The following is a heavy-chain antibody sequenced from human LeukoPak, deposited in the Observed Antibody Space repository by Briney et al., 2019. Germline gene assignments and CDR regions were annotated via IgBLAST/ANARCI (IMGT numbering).Heavy chain of an antibody. V-gene: IGHV1-45*02. CDR1: GYTVTYRY. Sequence: SVKVSCKACGYTVTYRYLHGVRQAPGQAGEGMEWVTPFNGNTHYAQKFQDRLTITRDRSMSTAYMELSSLRSEDTAMYYCPTPHYDSSGGDAFDIWGQATMVTLSP. D-gene: IGHD3-22*01. J-gene: IGHJ3*02. CDR3: PTPHYDSSGGDAFDI. CDR2: VTPFNGNT.